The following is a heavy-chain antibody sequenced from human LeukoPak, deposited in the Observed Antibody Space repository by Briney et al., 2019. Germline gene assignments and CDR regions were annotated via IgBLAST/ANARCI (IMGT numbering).Heavy chain of an antibody. CDR1: GFTFSSYS. CDR3: AREEGQMANFDY. CDR2: ISSSSSYI. V-gene: IGHV3-21*01. D-gene: IGHD5-24*01. J-gene: IGHJ4*02. Sequence: PGGSLRLSCAASGFTFSSYSMNWVRQAPGKGLEWVSSISSSSSYIYYADSVKGRFTISRDNAKNSLYLQMNSLRAEDTAVYYCAREEGQMANFDYWGQGTLVTVSS.